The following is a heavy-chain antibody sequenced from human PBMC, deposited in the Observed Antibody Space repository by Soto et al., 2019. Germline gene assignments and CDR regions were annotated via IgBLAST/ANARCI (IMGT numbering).Heavy chain of an antibody. D-gene: IGHD3-3*01. V-gene: IGHV4-38-2*01. CDR1: GYSISSGYY. CDR3: ARTDNVGYYQH. Sequence: PSETLSLTCAVSGYSISSGYYWGWLRQPPGKGLEWIGSIFHTGTTYYTPSLQSRVTISVDTSKNQFSLRLSSVTAADSAVYYCARTDNVGYYQHFGQGNLVTVSS. CDR2: IFHTGTT. J-gene: IGHJ1*01.